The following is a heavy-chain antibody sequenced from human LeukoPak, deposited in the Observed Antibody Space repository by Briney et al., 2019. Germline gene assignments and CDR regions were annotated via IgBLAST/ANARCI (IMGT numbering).Heavy chain of an antibody. Sequence: SETLSLTCSVSGDSIITYYWSWIRQPAGEGLEWIGRIYSTGSTNYNPSLKSRVTMSVDTSKNQFSLKLSSVTAADTAVYYCARDAGNYRSGGLDCWGQGTPVTVSS. CDR1: GDSIITYY. J-gene: IGHJ4*02. V-gene: IGHV4-4*07. CDR2: IYSTGST. CDR3: ARDAGNYRSGGLDC. D-gene: IGHD3-10*01.